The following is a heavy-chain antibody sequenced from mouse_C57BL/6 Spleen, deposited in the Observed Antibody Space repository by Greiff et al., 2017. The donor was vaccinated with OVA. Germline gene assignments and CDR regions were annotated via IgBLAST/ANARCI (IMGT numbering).Heavy chain of an antibody. V-gene: IGHV1-82*01. J-gene: IGHJ2*01. D-gene: IGHD2-4*01. CDR2: IYPGDGDT. CDR1: GYAFSSSW. Sequence: VKLQESGPELVKPGASVKISCKASGYAFSSSWMNWVKQRPGKGLEWIGRIYPGDGDTTYNGKFKGKATLTADKSSSTAYMQLSSLTSEDSAVYFCARIYYEYDHYWGQGTTLTVSS. CDR3: ARIYYEYDHY.